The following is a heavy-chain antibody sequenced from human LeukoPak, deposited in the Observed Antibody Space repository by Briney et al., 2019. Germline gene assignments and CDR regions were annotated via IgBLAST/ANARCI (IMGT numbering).Heavy chain of an antibody. CDR3: ARENYFSFEY. CDR1: GLSFSIYW. J-gene: IGHJ4*02. D-gene: IGHD3-16*01. CDR2: IRPDGSEK. Sequence: GGSLRLSCAASGLSFSIYWMTWVRQAPGKGLEWVANIRPDGSEKYYADSVRGRCTISRDNTRNTLDLQMNSLRPEDTAVYYCARENYFSFEYWGQGALVTVSS. V-gene: IGHV3-7*03.